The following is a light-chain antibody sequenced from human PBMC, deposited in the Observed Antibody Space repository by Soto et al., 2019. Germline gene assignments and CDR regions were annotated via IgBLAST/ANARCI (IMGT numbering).Light chain of an antibody. CDR1: RGDVGGYNY. J-gene: IGLJ1*01. V-gene: IGLV2-11*01. CDR2: DVS. CDR3: CSYAGSYTSYV. Sequence: QSALTQPRPVSGSPGQSATISCTGTRGDVGGYNYVSWYQQHPGKAPKLMIYDVSKRPSGVPDRFSGSKSGNTASLTISGLQAEDEADYYCCSYAGSYTSYVFGTGT.